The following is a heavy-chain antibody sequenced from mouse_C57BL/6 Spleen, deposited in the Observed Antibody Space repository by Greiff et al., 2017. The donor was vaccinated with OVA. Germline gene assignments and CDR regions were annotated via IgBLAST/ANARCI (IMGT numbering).Heavy chain of an antibody. CDR1: GYSITSGYY. D-gene: IGHD1-1*01. CDR3: ARANYYGSSPGRYFDV. J-gene: IGHJ1*03. V-gene: IGHV3-6*01. Sequence: EVQLVESGPGLVKPSQSLSLTCSVTGYSITSGYYWNWIRQFPGNKLEWMGYISYDGSNNYNPSLKNRISITRDTSKNQFFLKLNSVTTEDTATYYCARANYYGSSPGRYFDVWGTGTTVTVSS. CDR2: ISYDGSN.